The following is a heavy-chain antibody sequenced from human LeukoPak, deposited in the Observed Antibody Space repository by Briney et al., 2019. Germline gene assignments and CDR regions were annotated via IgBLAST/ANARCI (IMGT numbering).Heavy chain of an antibody. CDR2: ISSSSYI. J-gene: IGHJ4*02. CDR1: GFTFSSYS. CDR3: ARLDSSGYPPPPPADY. D-gene: IGHD3-22*01. V-gene: IGHV3-21*01. Sequence: GGSLRLSCAASGFTFSSYSMNWVRRAPGKGLEWVSSISSSSYIYYADSVKGRFTISRDNAKNSPYLQMNSLRAEDTAVYYCARLDSSGYPPPPPADYWGQGTLVTVSS.